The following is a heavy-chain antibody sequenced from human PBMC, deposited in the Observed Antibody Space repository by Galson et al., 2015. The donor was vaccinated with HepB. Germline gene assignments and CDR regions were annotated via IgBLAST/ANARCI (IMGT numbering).Heavy chain of an antibody. CDR1: GGSISSSSYY. J-gene: IGHJ3*02. V-gene: IGHV4-39*07. CDR2: IYYSGSS. Sequence: SETLSLTCTVSGGSISSSSYYWAWIRQPPGKTLEWIGSIYYSGSSSDNPSLKSRVTISIDTSKNQFSLKLSSVTAADTAVYYCTRFSGEEPLGDAFDIRGQGTMVTVSS. D-gene: IGHD7-27*01. CDR3: TRFSGEEPLGDAFDI.